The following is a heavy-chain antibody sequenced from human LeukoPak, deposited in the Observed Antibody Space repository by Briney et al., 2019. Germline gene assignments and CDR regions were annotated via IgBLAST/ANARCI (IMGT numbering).Heavy chain of an antibody. V-gene: IGHV3-30*02. J-gene: IGHJ4*02. CDR2: VRYDQSAT. Sequence: GGSLRLSCAASGFNFSIYGMHWVRQAPGKGLEWVTFVRYDQSATVYADSVQGRFAISRDNSKNTVYLQMNSPRVEDTALYFCVKDQGECPGSRCYLRFLEYWGQGTLVIVSS. CDR3: VKDQGECPGSRCYLRFLEY. CDR1: GFNFSIYG. D-gene: IGHD3-3*01.